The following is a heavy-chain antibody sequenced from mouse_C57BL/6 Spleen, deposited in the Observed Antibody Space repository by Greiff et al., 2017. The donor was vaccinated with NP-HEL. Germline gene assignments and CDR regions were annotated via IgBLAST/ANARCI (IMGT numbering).Heavy chain of an antibody. V-gene: IGHV1-69*01. J-gene: IGHJ2*01. Sequence: QVQLQQPGAELVMPGASVKLSCKASGYTFTSYWMHWVKQRPGHGLEWIGEIDPSDSYTNYNQKFKGKSTLTVDKSSSTAYMQLSSLTSEDSAVYYCARRFDYYGSSYVFDYWGQGTTLTVSS. CDR2: IDPSDSYT. CDR3: ARRFDYYGSSYVFDY. CDR1: GYTFTSYW. D-gene: IGHD1-1*01.